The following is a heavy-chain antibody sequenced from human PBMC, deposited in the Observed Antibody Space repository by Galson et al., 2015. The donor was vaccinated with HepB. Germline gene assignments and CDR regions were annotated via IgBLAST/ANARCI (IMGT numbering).Heavy chain of an antibody. V-gene: IGHV3-30-3*01. Sequence: SLRLSCAASGFIFSNSDMYWVRQTPGKGLEWVAVISYDGTNKYYADSVKGRFTLSRDNSKNTLYLQMNSLRAEDSAVFYCARPHLYYDSSGFFYFQYWGQGTLVTVSS. CDR2: ISYDGTNK. D-gene: IGHD3-22*01. CDR3: ARPHLYYDSSGFFYFQY. CDR1: GFIFSNSD. J-gene: IGHJ4*02.